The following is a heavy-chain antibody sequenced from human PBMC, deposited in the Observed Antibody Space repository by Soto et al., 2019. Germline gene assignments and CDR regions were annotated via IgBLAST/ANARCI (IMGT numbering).Heavy chain of an antibody. V-gene: IGHV4-59*08. CDR3: VSQGIGYRQGLVDV. Sequence: QVELQQSGPRLVKPSETLSLTCSVSSGPSSSHNWGWIRQSPGRGLEWIGYVYYTGGTSYNPSLRSRVTTSADTPVTPTALTLSSVTAADTAVDSCVSQGIGYRQGLVDVWGQGTTVSVSS. D-gene: IGHD1-1*01. CDR1: SGPSSSHN. CDR2: VYYTGGT. J-gene: IGHJ6*02.